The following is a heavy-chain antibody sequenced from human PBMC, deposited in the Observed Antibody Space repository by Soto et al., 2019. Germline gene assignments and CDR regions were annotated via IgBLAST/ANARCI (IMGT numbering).Heavy chain of an antibody. D-gene: IGHD3-3*01. J-gene: IGHJ6*02. V-gene: IGHV3-49*04. Sequence: GWSLRLSCTSSVFTFVDYAMSWVRQAPGKGLEWVGFIRSKAYGGTTEYAASVKGRFTISRDDSKSIAYLQMNSLKTEDTAVYYCTRDYDFWSGYYNFYYYGMDVWGQGTTVTVSS. CDR3: TRDYDFWSGYYNFYYYGMDV. CDR1: VFTFVDYA. CDR2: IRSKAYGGTT.